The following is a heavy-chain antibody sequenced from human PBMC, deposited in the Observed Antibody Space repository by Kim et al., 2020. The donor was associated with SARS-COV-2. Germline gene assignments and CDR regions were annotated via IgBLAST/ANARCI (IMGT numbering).Heavy chain of an antibody. Sequence: GGSLRLSCAASGFTFSSYSMNWVRQAPGKGLEWVSYISSSSSTIYYADSVKGRFTISRDNAKNSLYLQMNSLRAEDTAVYYCAREGVYYYGSGSIDYWGQGTLVTVSS. D-gene: IGHD3-10*01. CDR2: ISSSSSTI. J-gene: IGHJ4*02. V-gene: IGHV3-48*04. CDR3: AREGVYYYGSGSIDY. CDR1: GFTFSSYS.